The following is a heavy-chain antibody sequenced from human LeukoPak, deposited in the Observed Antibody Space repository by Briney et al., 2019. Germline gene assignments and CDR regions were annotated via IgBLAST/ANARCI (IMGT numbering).Heavy chain of an antibody. CDR1: GYNFHDYD. Sequence: ASVKVSCKASGYNFHDYDIHWMRQAPGQGLEWMGWINPNSGGTNYAQKFQGRVTMTRDTSISTAYMELSRLRSDDTAVYYCARDLRGVLTAFDPWGQGTLVTVSS. D-gene: IGHD3-10*01. V-gene: IGHV1-2*02. J-gene: IGHJ5*02. CDR3: ARDLRGVLTAFDP. CDR2: INPNSGGT.